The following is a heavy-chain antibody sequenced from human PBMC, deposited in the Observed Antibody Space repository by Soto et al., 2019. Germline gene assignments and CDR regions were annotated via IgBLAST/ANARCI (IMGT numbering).Heavy chain of an antibody. CDR3: ARAGPQGYFDY. V-gene: IGHV4-30-2*01. CDR2: IYHSGST. CDR1: GGSISSGGYS. J-gene: IGHJ4*02. Sequence: PSETLSLTCAVSGGSISSGGYSWSWIRQPPGKGLEWIGYIYHSGSTYYNPSLKSRVTISVDRSKNQFSLKLSSVTAADTAVYYCARAGPQGYFDYWGQGTLVTVSS.